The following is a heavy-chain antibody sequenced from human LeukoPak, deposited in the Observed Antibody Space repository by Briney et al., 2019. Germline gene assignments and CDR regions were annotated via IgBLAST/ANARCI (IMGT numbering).Heavy chain of an antibody. Sequence: PGGSLRLSCTGSGFPFNMFGIHWVRQAPGKGLDWVSGLSRGGGSTNYADSVKGRFTISRDYSKNMVFLQMNSLRPEDTAVYYCAKEQRIRHCSEGVCMEGYYFDYWGQGSLVTVSS. V-gene: IGHV3-23*01. CDR2: LSRGGGST. D-gene: IGHD2-8*01. CDR3: AKEQRIRHCSEGVCMEGYYFDY. J-gene: IGHJ4*02. CDR1: GFPFNMFG.